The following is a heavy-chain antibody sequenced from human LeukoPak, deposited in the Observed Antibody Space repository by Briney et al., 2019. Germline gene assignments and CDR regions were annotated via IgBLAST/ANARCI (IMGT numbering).Heavy chain of an antibody. CDR3: AMTNGCYYGSGSYNFDY. D-gene: IGHD3-10*01. Sequence: GGSLRLSCAASGFTFSSYWMHWVRQVPGKGLVWVSRINTDGSSTNYADSVKGRFTISRDNSKNTLYLQMNSLRAEDTAVYYCAMTNGCYYGSGSYNFDYWGQGTLVTVSS. CDR1: GFTFSSYW. CDR2: INTDGSST. V-gene: IGHV3-74*01. J-gene: IGHJ4*02.